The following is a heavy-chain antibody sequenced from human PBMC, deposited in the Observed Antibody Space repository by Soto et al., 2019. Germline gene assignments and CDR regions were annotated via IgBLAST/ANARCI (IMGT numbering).Heavy chain of an antibody. CDR2: ISYDGSNK. V-gene: IGHV3-30-3*01. CDR1: GFTFSSYA. CDR3: ARDYGDEYSSSSGFDY. Sequence: GGSLRLSCAASGFTFSSYAMHWVRQAPGKGLEWVAVISYDGSNKYYADSVKGRFTISRDNSKNTLYLQMNSLRAEDTAVYYCARDYGDEYSSSSGFDYWGQGTLVTVSS. D-gene: IGHD6-6*01. J-gene: IGHJ4*02.